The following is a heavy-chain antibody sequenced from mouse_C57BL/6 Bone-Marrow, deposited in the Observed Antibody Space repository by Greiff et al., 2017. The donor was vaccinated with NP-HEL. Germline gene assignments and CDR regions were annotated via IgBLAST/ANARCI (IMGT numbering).Heavy chain of an antibody. J-gene: IGHJ3*01. Sequence: QVQLQQPGADLVKPGASVKVSCKASGYTFTGYWMHWVKQRPGQGLEWFGRIHPSDSDTNYNQKFKGKATLTVDKSSSTAYMQLSSLTSEDSAVYYCASLSTMITRAWFAYWGQGTLVTVSA. V-gene: IGHV1-74*01. CDR2: IHPSDSDT. D-gene: IGHD2-4*01. CDR3: ASLSTMITRAWFAY. CDR1: GYTFTGYW.